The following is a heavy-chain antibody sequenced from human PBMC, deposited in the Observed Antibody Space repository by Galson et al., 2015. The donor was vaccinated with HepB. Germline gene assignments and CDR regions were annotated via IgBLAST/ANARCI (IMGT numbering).Heavy chain of an antibody. J-gene: IGHJ5*02. V-gene: IGHV3-21*01. CDR1: GFTFSSYS. CDR2: ISSSSSYI. D-gene: IGHD3-16*01. Sequence: SLRLSCAASGFTFSSYSMNWVRQAPGKGLEWVSSISSSSSYIYYADSVKGRFTISRDNAKNSLYQQMNSLRAEDTAVYYCARVRGGVGWFDPWGQGTLVTVSS. CDR3: ARVRGGVGWFDP.